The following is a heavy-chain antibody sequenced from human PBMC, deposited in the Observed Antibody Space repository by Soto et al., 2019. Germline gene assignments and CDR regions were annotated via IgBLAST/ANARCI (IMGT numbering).Heavy chain of an antibody. V-gene: IGHV4-31*03. CDR2: IYYSGST. CDR1: GGSISSGGYY. D-gene: IGHD3-22*01. Sequence: TSETLSLTCTVSGGSISSGGYYWSWIRQHPGKGLEWIGYIYYSGSTYYNPSLKSRVTISVDTSKNQFSLKLSSVTAADTAVYYCAREGDYYDSSGNFAWGQGTLVTVSS. J-gene: IGHJ5*02. CDR3: AREGDYYDSSGNFA.